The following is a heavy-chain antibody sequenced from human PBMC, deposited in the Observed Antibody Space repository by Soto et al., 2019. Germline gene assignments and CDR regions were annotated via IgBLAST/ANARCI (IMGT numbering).Heavy chain of an antibody. V-gene: IGHV4-31*03. CDR3: ARDTGLAPTVWGY. D-gene: IGHD7-27*01. CDR2: VYHSGST. CDR1: GYSLSGGFHY. Sequence: TLSLTCLFSGYSLSGGFHYSHWIRQFPGKGLEWIGYVYHSGSTHYNPSLRGRLTISIDTSKNQFSLRLISVTAADTALYYCARDTGLAPTVWGYWGHGNQGTVS. J-gene: IGHJ4*03.